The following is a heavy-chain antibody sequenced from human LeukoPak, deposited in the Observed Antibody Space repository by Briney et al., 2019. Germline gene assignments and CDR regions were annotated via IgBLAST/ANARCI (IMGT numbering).Heavy chain of an antibody. CDR1: GFTFSSYS. J-gene: IGHJ3*02. CDR2: ISSSSSYI. V-gene: IGHV3-21*01. CDR3: ARLANYYDSSGDGFDI. D-gene: IGHD3-22*01. Sequence: GGSLRLSCAASGFTFSSYSMNWVRQAPGKGLEWVSSISSSSSYIYYADSVKGRFTISRDNAKNSLYLQMNSLRAEDTAVYYCARLANYYDSSGDGFDIWGPGTMVTVSS.